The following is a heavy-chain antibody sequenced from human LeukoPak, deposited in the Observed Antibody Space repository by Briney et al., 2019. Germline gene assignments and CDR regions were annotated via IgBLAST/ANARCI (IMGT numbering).Heavy chain of an antibody. J-gene: IGHJ4*02. CDR1: GFTFSSHS. CDR2: ISSSSSYI. Sequence: GASLRLSCAASGFTFSSHSMNWVRQAPGKGLEWVSSISSSSSYIYYADSVKGRFTISRDNAKNSLYLQMNSLRAEDTAVYYCARDLTSSSVDYWGQGTLVTVSS. V-gene: IGHV3-21*01. CDR3: ARDLTSSSVDY. D-gene: IGHD6-6*01.